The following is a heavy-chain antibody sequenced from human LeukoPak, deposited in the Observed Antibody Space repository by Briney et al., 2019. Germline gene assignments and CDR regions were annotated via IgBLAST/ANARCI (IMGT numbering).Heavy chain of an antibody. CDR2: IYYSGST. CDR1: GGSISSYY. CDR3: AIETGYYDSSGYHNWFDP. Sequence: PSETLSLTCTVSGGSISSYYWSWIRQPPGKGLEWIGYIYYSGSTNYNPSLKSRVTISVDTSKNQFSLKLSSVTAADTAVYYCAIETGYYDSSGYHNWFDPWGQGTLVTVSS. D-gene: IGHD3-22*01. V-gene: IGHV4-59*01. J-gene: IGHJ5*02.